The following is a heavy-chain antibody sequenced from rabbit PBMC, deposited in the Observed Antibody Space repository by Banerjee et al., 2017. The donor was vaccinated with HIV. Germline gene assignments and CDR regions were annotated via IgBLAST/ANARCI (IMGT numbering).Heavy chain of an antibody. CDR1: GFTLSSYW. CDR2: MDTGSSGST. CDR3: TRDRGVTGYAYATYNFNL. D-gene: IGHD6-1*01. Sequence: QEQLVESGGGLVQPEGSLTLTCTASGFTLSSYWICWVRQAPGKGLEWIACMDTGSSGSTNYESWAKGRFTNNKPSSTTVNMQMTRQTAADTATYFCTRDRGVTGYAYATYNFNLWGQGTLVTVS. V-gene: IGHV1S45*01. J-gene: IGHJ4*01.